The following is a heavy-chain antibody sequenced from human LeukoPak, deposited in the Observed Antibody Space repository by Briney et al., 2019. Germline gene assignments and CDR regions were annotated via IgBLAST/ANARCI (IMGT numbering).Heavy chain of an antibody. CDR2: IYYSGST. V-gene: IGHV4-59*02. D-gene: IGHD6-6*01. CDR1: NGFDSYY. J-gene: IGHJ4*02. CDR3: ARGIAARLDY. Sequence: SETLSLTCAVYNGFDSYYMTIVRQPPGKGLEWIGYIYYSGSTNYNPSLKSRVTISVDTSKNQFSLKLSSVTAADTAVYYCARGIAARLDYWGQGTLVTVSS.